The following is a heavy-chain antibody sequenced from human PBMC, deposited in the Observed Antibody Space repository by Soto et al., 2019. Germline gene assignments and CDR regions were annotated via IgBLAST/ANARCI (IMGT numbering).Heavy chain of an antibody. Sequence: ASVKVSCKASGVTFSSYAISWVRQAPGQGLEWMGGIIPIFGTANYAQKFQGRVTITADESTSTAYMELSSLRSEDTAVYFCARDRITRSNWLDPWGPGTLVTVSS. D-gene: IGHD3-10*01. CDR1: GVTFSSYA. CDR2: IIPIFGTA. J-gene: IGHJ5*02. V-gene: IGHV1-69*13. CDR3: ARDRITRSNWLDP.